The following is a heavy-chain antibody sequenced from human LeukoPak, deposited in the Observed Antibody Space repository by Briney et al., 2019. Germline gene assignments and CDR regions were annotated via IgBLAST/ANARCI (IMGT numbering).Heavy chain of an antibody. V-gene: IGHV3-72*01. Sequence: PGGSLRLSCEVSGLIFSDHYMDWVRQAPGKGLEWVARTRNKANTYTTEYAASVKGRFTISRDASRNSLYLQMNSLRTEDTAVYYRVRGHFSSGWHAFDIWGQGTLVTVSS. J-gene: IGHJ3*02. D-gene: IGHD6-19*01. CDR2: TRNKANTYTT. CDR3: VRGHFSSGWHAFDI. CDR1: GLIFSDHY.